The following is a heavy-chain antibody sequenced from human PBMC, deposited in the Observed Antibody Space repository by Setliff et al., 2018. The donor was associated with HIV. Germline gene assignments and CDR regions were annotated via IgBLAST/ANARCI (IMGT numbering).Heavy chain of an antibody. Sequence: ASGEGPCKAPGDTFTGYYMHWVRQAPGQGLEWMGWINPNSGGTNYAQKFQGRVIMTRDTSISTAYMQLSRLRSDDTAVYYCARDRLSYNFYYYGMDVWGQGTTVTVSS. CDR2: INPNSGGT. J-gene: IGHJ6*02. V-gene: IGHV1-2*02. CDR1: GDTFTGYY. D-gene: IGHD1-26*01. CDR3: ARDRLSYNFYYYGMDV.